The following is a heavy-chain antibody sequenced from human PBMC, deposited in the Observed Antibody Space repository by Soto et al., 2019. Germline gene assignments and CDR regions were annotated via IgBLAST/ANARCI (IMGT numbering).Heavy chain of an antibody. CDR1: GGTFSSYA. V-gene: IGHV1-69*06. CDR3: ARLGYCSSTSCSFYYYYGMDV. Sequence: VASVKVSCKASGGTFSSYAISWVRQAPGQGLEWMGGIIPIFGTANYAQKFQGRVTITADKSTSTAYMELSSLRSEDTAVYYCARLGYCSSTSCSFYYYYGMDVWGQGTTVTVSS. D-gene: IGHD2-2*01. J-gene: IGHJ6*02. CDR2: IIPIFGTA.